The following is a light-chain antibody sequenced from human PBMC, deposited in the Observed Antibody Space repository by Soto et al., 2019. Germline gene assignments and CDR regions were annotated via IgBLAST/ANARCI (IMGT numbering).Light chain of an antibody. Sequence: DIQMTQSPSTLSASVGDRVTIVCRASQSVSDWLAWFQQRPGKAPKVLIYGASSLESGVPSRFSGSGSGAEFTLTISSLQPYDFATYYCQQYNSYPWTFGQGTKVEIK. J-gene: IGKJ1*01. CDR2: GAS. V-gene: IGKV1-5*02. CDR3: QQYNSYPWT. CDR1: QSVSDW.